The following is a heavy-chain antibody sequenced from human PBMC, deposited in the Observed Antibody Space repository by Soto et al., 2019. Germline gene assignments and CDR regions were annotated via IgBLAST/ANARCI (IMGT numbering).Heavy chain of an antibody. J-gene: IGHJ4*02. CDR1: GFTFSSYG. V-gene: IGHV3-33*01. D-gene: IGHD3-22*01. CDR2: IWYDGSNK. Sequence: GGSLRLSCAASGFTFSSYGMHWVRQAPGKGLEWVAVIWYDGSNKYYADSVKGRFTISRDNSKNTLYLQMNSLRAEDTAVYYCAREKVFVGSSGSDYWGQGTLVTVSS. CDR3: AREKVFVGSSGSDY.